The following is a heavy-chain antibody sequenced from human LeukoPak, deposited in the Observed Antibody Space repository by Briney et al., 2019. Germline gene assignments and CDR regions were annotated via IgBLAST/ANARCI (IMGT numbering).Heavy chain of an antibody. CDR1: GHRFTNHW. CDR3: ARRPYSGSPNWFDP. Sequence: GESLKISCEVSGHRFTNHWIGWVRQMPGKGLEWMGIINLGDSDTKYSPSFQGQVTISLDKSISTAYSQWRSLKASDTAMYYCARRPYSGSPNWFDPWGQGTLVTVSS. V-gene: IGHV5-51*01. D-gene: IGHD1-26*01. CDR2: INLGDSDT. J-gene: IGHJ5*02.